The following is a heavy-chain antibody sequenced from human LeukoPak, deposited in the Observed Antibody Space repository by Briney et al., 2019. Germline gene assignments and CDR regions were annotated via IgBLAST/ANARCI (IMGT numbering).Heavy chain of an antibody. J-gene: IGHJ3*02. CDR1: GGSISGYY. D-gene: IGHD1-7*01. V-gene: IGHV4-4*07. Sequence: SETLSLTCTVSGGSISGYYWSWIRQPAGKGLEWIGRIYTSGSTHYNPSLKSRVTMSVDTSKNQFSLKLSSVTAADTAVYYCARLITGTTTAFDIWGQGTMVAVSS. CDR2: IYTSGST. CDR3: ARLITGTTTAFDI.